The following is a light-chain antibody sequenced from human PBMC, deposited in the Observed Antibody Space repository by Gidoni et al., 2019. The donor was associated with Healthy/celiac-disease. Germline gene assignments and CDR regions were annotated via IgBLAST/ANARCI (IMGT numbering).Light chain of an antibody. CDR2: AAS. CDR3: QQYYSYPLT. CDR1: QGISSY. Sequence: AIRMTQSPSSLSASTVDRVTITCRASQGISSYLAWYQQKPGKAPKLLIYAASTLQSGVTSRFSGSGSGTDFTLTISCLQSEDFATYYCQQYYSYPLTFGGGTKVEIK. V-gene: IGKV1-8*01. J-gene: IGKJ4*01.